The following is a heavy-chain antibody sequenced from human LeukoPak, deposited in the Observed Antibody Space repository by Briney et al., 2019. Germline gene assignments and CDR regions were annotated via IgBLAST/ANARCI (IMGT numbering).Heavy chain of an antibody. Sequence: GASVKVSCKASGGTFSSYAISWVRQAPGQGLEWMGGIIPIFGTANYAQKFQGRVTITTDESTSTAYMELRSLGSDDTAVYYCVRDYFCSGGTCDDCFDPWGQGTLVTVSS. J-gene: IGHJ5*02. V-gene: IGHV1-69*05. CDR3: VRDYFCSGGTCDDCFDP. CDR2: IIPIFGTA. D-gene: IGHD2-15*01. CDR1: GGTFSSYA.